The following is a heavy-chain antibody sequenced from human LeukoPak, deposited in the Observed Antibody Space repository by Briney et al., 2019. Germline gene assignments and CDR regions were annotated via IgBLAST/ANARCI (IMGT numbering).Heavy chain of an antibody. V-gene: IGHV1-2*02. CDR1: GYTFTGYY. CDR3: ARVVAAAGTSGIFDY. Sequence: ASVKVSCKASGYTFTGYYMRWVRQAPGQGLEWMGWMNPNSGGTNYAQKFQGRVTMTRDTSISTAYMELSRLRSDDTAVYYCARVVAAAGTSGIFDYWGQGTLVTVSS. J-gene: IGHJ4*02. D-gene: IGHD6-13*01. CDR2: MNPNSGGT.